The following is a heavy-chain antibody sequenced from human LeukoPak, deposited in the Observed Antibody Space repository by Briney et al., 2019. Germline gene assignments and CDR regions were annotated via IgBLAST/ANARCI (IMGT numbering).Heavy chain of an antibody. CDR1: GFTVSNNY. CDR3: AREGIDP. V-gene: IGHV3-66*01. J-gene: IGHJ5*02. CDR2: IYTGGST. Sequence: GGSLRLSCAASGFTVSNNYMSWVRQAPGKGLEWVSVIYTGGSTYYADSVRGRFTISRDNSKNKVYLQMNSLRAEDTAVYYCAREGIDPWGQGTLVTVSS.